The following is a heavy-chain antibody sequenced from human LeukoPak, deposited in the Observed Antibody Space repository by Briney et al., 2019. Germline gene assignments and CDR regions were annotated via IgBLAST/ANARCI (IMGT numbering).Heavy chain of an antibody. D-gene: IGHD6-19*01. CDR3: VRDPSNSGWAFDY. V-gene: IGHV3-30*03. CDR1: GFTFSSYG. CDR2: ISYDGSNK. Sequence: GRYLRLSCAASGFTFSSYGMHWVRQAPGKGLEWVAVISYDGSNKHYADSVKGRFTISRDNSKNTLDLQMNSLRADDTAVYYCVRDPSNSGWAFDYWGQGTLVTVSS. J-gene: IGHJ4*02.